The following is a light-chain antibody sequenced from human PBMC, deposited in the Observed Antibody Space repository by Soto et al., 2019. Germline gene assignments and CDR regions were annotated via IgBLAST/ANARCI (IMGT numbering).Light chain of an antibody. CDR2: EVV. Sequence: QSALTQPPSASGSPGQSVTISCTGTKSDIGVYDFVSWYQHHPGKAPRLIIYEVVQRPSGVXXXXXXXXXXXTASLTVSGLQAADEADYFCKSYAGSNTYVFGSGTKVTVL. V-gene: IGLV2-8*01. CDR1: KSDIGVYDF. CDR3: KSYAGSNTYV. J-gene: IGLJ1*01.